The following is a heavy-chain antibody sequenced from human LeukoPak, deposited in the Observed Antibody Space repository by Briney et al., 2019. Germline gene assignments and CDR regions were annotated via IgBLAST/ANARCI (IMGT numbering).Heavy chain of an antibody. V-gene: IGHV1-18*01. D-gene: IGHD3-16*02. J-gene: IGHJ4*02. CDR3: ARDPSNTRGRYTYFDY. CDR1: GYTFTSHG. Sequence: GASVKVSCKTYGYTFTSHGISWVRQAPGQGLEWMGWISAFNGETHYAQNLQGRVTMTTDTSTSTAYMELRSLRFDDTAVYYCARDPSNTRGRYTYFDYWGQGTLVTVSS. CDR2: ISAFNGET.